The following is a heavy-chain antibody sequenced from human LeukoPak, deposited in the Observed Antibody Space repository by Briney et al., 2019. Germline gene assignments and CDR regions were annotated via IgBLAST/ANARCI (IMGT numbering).Heavy chain of an antibody. V-gene: IGHV4-59*08. CDR3: ASGEDYGDYGAPFDY. CDR1: GGSISSYY. J-gene: IGHJ4*02. D-gene: IGHD4-17*01. CDR2: IYYSGST. Sequence: PSETLSLTCTVSGGSISSYYWSWIRQPPGKGLEWIGYIYYSGSTNYNPSLKSRVTISVDTSKNQFSLKLSSVTAADTAVYYCASGEDYGDYGAPFDYWGQGTLVTVSS.